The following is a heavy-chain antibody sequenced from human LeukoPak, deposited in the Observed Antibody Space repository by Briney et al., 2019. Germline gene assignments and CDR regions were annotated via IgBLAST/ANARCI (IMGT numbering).Heavy chain of an antibody. V-gene: IGHV1-3*01. CDR3: ARAVAPSNYYYGMDV. Sequence: GASVKVSCKASGYTFTSYAMHWVRQAPGQRLEWMGWINAGNGNTKYSQKFQGRVTITRDTSASTAYMELSSLRSEDTAVYYCARAVAPSNYYYGMDVWGQGTTVTVSS. D-gene: IGHD6-19*01. J-gene: IGHJ6*02. CDR2: INAGNGNT. CDR1: GYTFTSYA.